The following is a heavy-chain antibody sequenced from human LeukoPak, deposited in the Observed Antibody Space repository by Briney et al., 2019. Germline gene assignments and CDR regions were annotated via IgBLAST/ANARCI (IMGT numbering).Heavy chain of an antibody. CDR1: GGSISSSSYY. CDR3: ARSKAHLSTSWYGNWFDP. CDR2: IYYSGST. J-gene: IGHJ5*02. D-gene: IGHD2-2*01. V-gene: IGHV4-39*01. Sequence: SETLSLTCTVSGGSISSSSYYWGWIRQPPGKGLEWIGSIYYSGSTYYNPSLKSRVTISVDTSKNQFSLKLSSVTAADTAVYSCARSKAHLSTSWYGNWFDPWGQGTLVTVSS.